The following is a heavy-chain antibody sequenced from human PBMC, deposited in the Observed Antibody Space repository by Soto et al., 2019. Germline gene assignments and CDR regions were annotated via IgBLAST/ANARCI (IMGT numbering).Heavy chain of an antibody. CDR3: ASMSLRYSYAIGSDY. CDR1: GFTFSDYN. V-gene: IGHV3-11*05. D-gene: IGHD5-18*01. Sequence: QVQLVESGGGLVKPGGSLRLSCAASGFTFSDYNMSWIRQAPGRGLEYVSYISSSSSYTNYADSVKGRFTISRDNATTPLYLQMNRLRAEDTAVYYCASMSLRYSYAIGSDYWSQGTLVTVSS. J-gene: IGHJ4*02. CDR2: ISSSSSYT.